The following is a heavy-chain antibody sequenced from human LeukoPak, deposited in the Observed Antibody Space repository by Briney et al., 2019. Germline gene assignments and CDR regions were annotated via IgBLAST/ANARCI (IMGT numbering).Heavy chain of an antibody. CDR1: GYSFTSYW. Sequence: GESLKISCKGSGYSFTSYWIGWVRQMPGKGLEWMGIIYPGDSDTRYSPSFQGQVTISADKSISTAYLQWSSLKVSDTAMYYCARTGRRRYYYDSSGYYDNWFDPWGQGTLVTASS. CDR3: ARTGRRRYYYDSSGYYDNWFDP. CDR2: IYPGDSDT. V-gene: IGHV5-51*01. J-gene: IGHJ5*02. D-gene: IGHD3-22*01.